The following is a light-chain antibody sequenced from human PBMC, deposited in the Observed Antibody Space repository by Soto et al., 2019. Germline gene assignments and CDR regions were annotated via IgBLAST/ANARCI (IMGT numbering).Light chain of an antibody. CDR2: AVS. CDR3: SSYADTNNLL. Sequence: QSALTQPPSASGSPGQSVTISCTGTSSDVGAYKYVSWYQQHPGKAPKLMIYAVSERPSGVPDRFSGSKSGNTASLTVSGLQAEDEADYYCSSYADTNNLLFGGGTKVTV. CDR1: SSDVGAYKY. J-gene: IGLJ2*01. V-gene: IGLV2-8*01.